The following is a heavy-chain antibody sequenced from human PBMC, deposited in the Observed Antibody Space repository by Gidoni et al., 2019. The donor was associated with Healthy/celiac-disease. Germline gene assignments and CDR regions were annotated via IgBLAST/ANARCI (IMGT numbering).Heavy chain of an antibody. J-gene: IGHJ5*02. V-gene: IGHV3-53*02. D-gene: IGHD2-2*01. Sequence: EVQLVETGGGLIQPGGSLRLPCAASGFTVSSNYMSWVRQAPGKGLEWVSVIYSGGSTYYADSVKGRFTISRDNSKNTLYLQMNSLRAEDTAVYYCARGGALGVPAAMDWFDPWGQGTLVTVSS. CDR1: GFTVSSNY. CDR3: ARGGALGVPAAMDWFDP. CDR2: IYSGGST.